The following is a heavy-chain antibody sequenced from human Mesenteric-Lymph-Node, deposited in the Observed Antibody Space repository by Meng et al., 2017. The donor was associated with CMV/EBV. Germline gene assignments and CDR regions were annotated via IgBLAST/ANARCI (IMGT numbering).Heavy chain of an antibody. V-gene: IGHV3-74*01. CDR3: VKDGGYDFAFDV. CDR2: INNDGSDT. D-gene: IGHD5-12*01. J-gene: IGHJ3*01. CDR1: GFTFSSHW. Sequence: RGSLRLSCAASGFTFSSHWMHWVRQVPGKGLVWVSRINNDGSDTTYADSVMGRFTISRDNAKNTFYLQMNSLRVEDTAVYYCVKDGGYDFAFDVWGQGTMVTVSS.